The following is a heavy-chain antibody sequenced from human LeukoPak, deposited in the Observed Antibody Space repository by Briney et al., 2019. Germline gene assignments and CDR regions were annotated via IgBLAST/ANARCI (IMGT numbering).Heavy chain of an antibody. CDR3: ARQAYDSSGYGFDY. D-gene: IGHD3-22*01. CDR1: GGSISSSSYY. J-gene: IGHJ4*02. CDR2: IYYSGST. V-gene: IGHV4-61*05. Sequence: PSETLSLTCTVSGGSISSSSYYWGWIRQPPGKGLEWIGYIYYSGSTNYNPSLKSRVTISVDTSKNQFSLKLSSVTAADTAVYYCARQAYDSSGYGFDYWGQGTLVTVSS.